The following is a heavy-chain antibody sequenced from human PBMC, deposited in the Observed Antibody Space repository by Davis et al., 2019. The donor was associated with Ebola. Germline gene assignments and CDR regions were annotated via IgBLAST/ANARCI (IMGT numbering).Heavy chain of an antibody. CDR1: VGSVNSGSHY. V-gene: IGHV4-61*01. CDR3: ATMATTWDYFDY. CDR2: IYYSGTR. Sequence: PSETLSLTCTVSVGSVNSGSHYWSWIRQPPGKGLEWIAYIYYSGTRDYNPSLKSRVTISLDTSKNQFSLKLTSVTAADTAVYYCATMATTWDYFDYWGQGALVTASS. J-gene: IGHJ4*02. D-gene: IGHD5-24*01.